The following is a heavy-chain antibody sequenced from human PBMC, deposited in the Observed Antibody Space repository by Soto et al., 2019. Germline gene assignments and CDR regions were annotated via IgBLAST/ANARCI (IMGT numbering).Heavy chain of an antibody. Sequence: GESLKISCEGVGYSFPNHWIAWVRQRPDKGLEWMGTIYPGDSDMRYSPSFRGQVTISVDKSINTAYLQWDSLKASDTAKYYCARRSREFWSGPDYWGRGTLVTVSS. CDR3: ARRSREFWSGPDY. CDR1: GYSFPNHW. CDR2: IYPGDSDM. V-gene: IGHV5-51*01. J-gene: IGHJ4*02. D-gene: IGHD3-3*01.